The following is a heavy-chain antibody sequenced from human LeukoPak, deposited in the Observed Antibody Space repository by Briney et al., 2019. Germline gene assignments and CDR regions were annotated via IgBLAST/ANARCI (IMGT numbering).Heavy chain of an antibody. CDR1: GFIVNTNY. J-gene: IGHJ4*02. CDR3: ANPSGGPYSSHSY. CDR2: IYADGNT. D-gene: IGHD6-13*01. V-gene: IGHV3-53*01. Sequence: PGGSLRLSCAASGFIVNTNYMTWVRQAPGRGLEWVSFIYADGNTYYADSVKGRFTISRDISKNAVYLQMKSLRAEDTAVYYCANPSGGPYSSHSYWGQGTLVTVSS.